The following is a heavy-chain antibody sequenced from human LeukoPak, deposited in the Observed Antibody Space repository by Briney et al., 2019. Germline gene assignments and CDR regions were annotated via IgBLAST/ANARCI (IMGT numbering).Heavy chain of an antibody. D-gene: IGHD1-1*01. Sequence: GGSLRLSCAASGFTFSSSAMHWVRQAPGKGLEWVAVISYDGSNKYYADSVKGRFTISRDNSKNTLYLQMNSLRAEDTAVYYCAKGRNWNRNAFDIWGQGTMLTVSS. J-gene: IGHJ3*02. CDR1: GFTFSSSA. V-gene: IGHV3-30*01. CDR2: ISYDGSNK. CDR3: AKGRNWNRNAFDI.